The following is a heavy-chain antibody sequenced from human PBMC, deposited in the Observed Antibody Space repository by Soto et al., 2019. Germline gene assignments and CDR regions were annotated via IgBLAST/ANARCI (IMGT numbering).Heavy chain of an antibody. D-gene: IGHD6-13*01. J-gene: IGHJ4*02. CDR3: ARLQAAAGDNDLTFDY. V-gene: IGHV1-18*01. CDR2: ISAYNGDT. CDR1: GYTFTRYS. Sequence: ASVKVSCKTSGYTFTRYSISWVRQAPGQGLEWMGWISAYNGDTSYAQNLQGRVTMTTDASTSTAYMELRSLRSDDTAMYYCARLQAAAGDNDLTFDYWGQGTLVTVSS.